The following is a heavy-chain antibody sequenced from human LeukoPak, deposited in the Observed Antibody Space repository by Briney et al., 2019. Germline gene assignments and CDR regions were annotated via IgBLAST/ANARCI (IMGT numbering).Heavy chain of an antibody. Sequence: PGGSLRLSCAASGFTFSSYSMNWVRQAPGKGLEWVSSISSSSSYIYYADSVKGRFTISRDNSKNTLYLQMNSLRAEDTAVYYCAKPRAVRGAADAFDIWGQGTMVTVSS. CDR1: GFTFSSYS. D-gene: IGHD3-10*01. CDR3: AKPRAVRGAADAFDI. CDR2: ISSSSSYI. J-gene: IGHJ3*02. V-gene: IGHV3-21*04.